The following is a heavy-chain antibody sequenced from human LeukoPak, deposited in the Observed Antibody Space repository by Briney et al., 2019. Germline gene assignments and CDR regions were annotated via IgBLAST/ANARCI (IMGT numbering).Heavy chain of an antibody. Sequence: PGESLRLSCVASGLSISGQWMNWVRQAPGQGLEWVANIKHDGSEEYYVDSVKGRFTISRDDGRNSVSPQMNSVRAEDTAVYYCGYTNNFYYWGQGTLVVVSS. V-gene: IGHV3-7*01. CDR1: GLSISGQW. CDR3: GYTNNFYY. CDR2: IKHDGSEE. D-gene: IGHD3-16*02. J-gene: IGHJ4*02.